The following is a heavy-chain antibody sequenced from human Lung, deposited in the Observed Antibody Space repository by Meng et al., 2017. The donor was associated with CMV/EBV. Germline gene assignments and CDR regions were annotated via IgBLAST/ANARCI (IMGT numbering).Heavy chain of an antibody. CDR2: INQGGSEK. J-gene: IGHJ4*01. D-gene: IGHD3-22*01. CDR1: GFTFSTYW. CDR3: ATSSSGFFDN. V-gene: IGHV3-7*01. Sequence: GGSLRLSCAASGFTFSTYWMSWVRQAPGRGLEWVANINQGGSEKYYVASVMGRFTVSRDNAKNSLYLQMNSLRAEDTAIYYCATSSSGFFDNWGHGALVTVSS.